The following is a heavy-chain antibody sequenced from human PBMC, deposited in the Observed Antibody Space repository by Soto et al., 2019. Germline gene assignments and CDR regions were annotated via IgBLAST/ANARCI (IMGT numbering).Heavy chain of an antibody. CDR1: GYSFTGYW. Sequence: GESLKISCKSSGYSFTGYWIGWVRQMPGKGLEWMGIIYPGDSDARYSLSFQGQVTISVDTSINTAFLRWNSLTASDTAMYYCARQADYNILTGYFYYFDYWGQGSLVT. CDR3: ARQADYNILTGYFYYFDY. CDR2: IYPGDSDA. V-gene: IGHV5-51*01. J-gene: IGHJ4*02. D-gene: IGHD3-9*01.